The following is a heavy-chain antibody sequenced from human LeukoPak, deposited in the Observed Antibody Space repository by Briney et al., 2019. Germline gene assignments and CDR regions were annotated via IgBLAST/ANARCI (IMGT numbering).Heavy chain of an antibody. D-gene: IGHD4-17*01. CDR2: ISGSGGST. Sequence: GGSLRLSCAASGFTFSSYAMSWVRQAPGKGLEWVSAISGSGGSTYYADSVKGRFTISRDNSKNTLFLQTNSLRADDTAIYYCAKNLESYGASSTEYWGQGTLVTVSS. CDR3: AKNLESYGASSTEY. V-gene: IGHV3-23*01. CDR1: GFTFSSYA. J-gene: IGHJ4*02.